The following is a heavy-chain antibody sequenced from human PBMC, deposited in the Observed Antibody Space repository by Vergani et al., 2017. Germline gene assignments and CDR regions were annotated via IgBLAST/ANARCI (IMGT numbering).Heavy chain of an antibody. D-gene: IGHD3-22*01. Sequence: QVQLVQSGAAVKKPGSSVKFSCQASGGPFISYAISWVRQAPGQGLEWMGGIIPIFGTANYAQKFQGRVTITADESTSTAYMELSSLRSEDTAVYYCASDSSGYYPIDYWGQGTLVTVSS. CDR3: ASDSSGYYPIDY. V-gene: IGHV1-69*01. CDR1: GGPFISYA. J-gene: IGHJ4*02. CDR2: IIPIFGTA.